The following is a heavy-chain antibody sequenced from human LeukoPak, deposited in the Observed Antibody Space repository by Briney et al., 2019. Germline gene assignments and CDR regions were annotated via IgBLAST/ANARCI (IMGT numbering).Heavy chain of an antibody. CDR1: GDTFSTHW. J-gene: IGHJ4*02. V-gene: IGHV5-51*01. CDR2: IYPGDSDT. CDR3: ARHEATVTTELDY. Sequence: GESLKISCKGSGDTFSTHWIAWVRQKPGRGLEWMGTIYPGDSDTRYSPPFQGQVTISADKSISTAYLQWSSLKASDTAMYYCARHEATVTTELDYWGQGTLVTVSS. D-gene: IGHD4-17*01.